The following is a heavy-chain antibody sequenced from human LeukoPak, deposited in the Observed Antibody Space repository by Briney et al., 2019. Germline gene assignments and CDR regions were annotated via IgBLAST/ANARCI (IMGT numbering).Heavy chain of an antibody. CDR3: ARDSETFYYGTTGFLPVRFDY. V-gene: IGHV1-69*04. Sequence: GASVKVSCKASGGTFSSYAISWVRQAPGQGLEWMGRIIPILGIANYAQKFQGRVTITADKSTSTAYMELRSLRSDDTAVYYCARDSETFYYGTTGFLPVRFDYWGHGTLVTVSS. CDR2: IIPILGIA. D-gene: IGHD3-10*01. J-gene: IGHJ4*01. CDR1: GGTFSSYA.